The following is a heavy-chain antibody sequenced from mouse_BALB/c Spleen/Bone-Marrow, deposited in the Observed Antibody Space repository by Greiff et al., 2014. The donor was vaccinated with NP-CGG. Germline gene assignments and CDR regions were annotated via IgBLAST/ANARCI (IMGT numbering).Heavy chain of an antibody. CDR1: GFTFSSYG. V-gene: IGHV5-6*01. D-gene: IGHD1-1*01. CDR3: ARQRGGGYYGFFAY. CDR2: ISSGDGYT. Sequence: EVKLMESGGALVKPGGSLKLSCAASGFTFSSYGMSWVRQTPDKRLEWVATISSGDGYTYYPDSVKGRFTISRDNAKNTLYLQMSSLASWDSAMYYCARQRGGGYYGFFAYWGQGTLVTVSA. J-gene: IGHJ3*01.